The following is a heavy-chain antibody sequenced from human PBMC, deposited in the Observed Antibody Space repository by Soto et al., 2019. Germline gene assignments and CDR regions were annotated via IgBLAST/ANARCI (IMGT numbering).Heavy chain of an antibody. J-gene: IGHJ5*02. V-gene: IGHV4-59*01. CDR1: GGSISSYY. Sequence: SETLSLTCTVSGGSISSYYWSWIRQPPGKGLEWIGYIYYSGSTNYNPSLKSRVTISVDTSKNQFSLKLSSVTAADTAVYYCARDRVATIFGVVIIGEFDPWGQGTLVTVSS. D-gene: IGHD3-3*01. CDR3: ARDRVATIFGVVIIGEFDP. CDR2: IYYSGST.